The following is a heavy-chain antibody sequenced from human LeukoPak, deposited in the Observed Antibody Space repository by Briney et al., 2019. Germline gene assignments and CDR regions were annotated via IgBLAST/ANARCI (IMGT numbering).Heavy chain of an antibody. V-gene: IGHV4-30-4*01. CDR1: GGSISSGAYY. Sequence: SQTLSLTCTVSGGSISSGAYYWSWIRQPPGKGLAWIGYIYYSGSTYYNPSLKSRVTISVDTSKNQFSLTLSSVTAADTAVYYCASRYCSSTSCLPFDPWGQGTLVTVSS. D-gene: IGHD2-2*01. CDR2: IYYSGST. J-gene: IGHJ5*02. CDR3: ASRYCSSTSCLPFDP.